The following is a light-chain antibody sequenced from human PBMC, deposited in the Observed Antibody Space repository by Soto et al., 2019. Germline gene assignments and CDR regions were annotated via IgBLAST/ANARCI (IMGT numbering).Light chain of an antibody. V-gene: IGKV4-1*01. Sequence: DIVMTQSPDSLAVSLGERATINCKSSQSVLYSSTNNNYLAWYQQKPGQPLKLVIYWSSTRESGVPDRFSGSGSGTDFTLTISSLQAEDAAVYYCQQYHTTPWTFGQGTKVEIK. CDR2: WSS. CDR3: QQYHTTPWT. CDR1: QSVLYSSTNNNY. J-gene: IGKJ1*01.